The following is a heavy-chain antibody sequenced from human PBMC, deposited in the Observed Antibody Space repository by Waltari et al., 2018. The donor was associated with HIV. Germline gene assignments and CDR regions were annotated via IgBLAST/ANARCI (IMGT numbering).Heavy chain of an antibody. CDR1: GGAISRYY. J-gene: IGHJ4*02. CDR3: ARGRGDYRRYYFDY. D-gene: IGHD4-17*01. V-gene: IGHV4-59*01. Sequence: QVQLQESGPGLVKPSETLSLTCIVSGGAISRYYWRWTRQPPGEGLEWIGYIYYSGSTKYNPSLKSRVTISVDTSKNQFSLKLSSVTAADMAVYYCARGRGDYRRYYFDYWGQGTLVTVSS. CDR2: IYYSGST.